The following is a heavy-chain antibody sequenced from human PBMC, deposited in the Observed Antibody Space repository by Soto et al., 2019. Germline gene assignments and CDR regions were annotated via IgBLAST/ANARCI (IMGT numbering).Heavy chain of an antibody. Sequence: PGESLKISCKGSGYTFTSYWIAWVRQMPGKGLEWMGIIYPGDSDTRYSPSFQGQVSISADKSISTAYLQWSSLKASDTAMYYCARQDGSALYYFAYWGQGTLVTVSS. D-gene: IGHD6-19*01. CDR1: GYTFTSYW. CDR3: ARQDGSALYYFAY. V-gene: IGHV5-51*01. J-gene: IGHJ4*02. CDR2: IYPGDSDT.